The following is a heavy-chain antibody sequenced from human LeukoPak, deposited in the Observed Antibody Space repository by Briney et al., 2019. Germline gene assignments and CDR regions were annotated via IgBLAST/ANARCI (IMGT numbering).Heavy chain of an antibody. J-gene: IGHJ5*02. CDR3: AKDQTLQYFDWSPYNWFDP. CDR2: ISGSGGST. D-gene: IGHD3-9*01. CDR1: GFTLSSAW. Sequence: GGSLRLSCAASGFTLSSAWMSWVRQAPGKGLEWVSAISGSGGSTYYADSVKGRFTISRDNSKNTLYLQMNSLRAEDTAVYYCAKDQTLQYFDWSPYNWFDPWGQGTLVTVSS. V-gene: IGHV3-23*01.